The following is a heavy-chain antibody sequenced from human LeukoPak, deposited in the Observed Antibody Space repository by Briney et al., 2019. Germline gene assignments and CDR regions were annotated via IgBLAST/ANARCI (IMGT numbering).Heavy chain of an antibody. CDR3: ASLQDYYGSGSTTV. CDR1: GYPLNSGYY. CDR2: IYYSGCT. V-gene: IGHV4-38-2*02. D-gene: IGHD3-10*01. Sequence: PSDPVSLLCSVSGYPLNSGYYWGWIRQPPGKGLGWIGRIYYSGCTYYKPPHKRLDTLPGDTSKNQVSPKLSSVTGADTAVYYCASLQDYYGSGSTTVWGQGTLLTVPS. J-gene: IGHJ4*02.